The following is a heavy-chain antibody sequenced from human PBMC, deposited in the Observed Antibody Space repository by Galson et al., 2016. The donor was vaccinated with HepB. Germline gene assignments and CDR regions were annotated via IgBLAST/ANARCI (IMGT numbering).Heavy chain of an antibody. CDR3: ARQRGSPAAMGWFDP. D-gene: IGHD2-2*01. J-gene: IGHJ5*02. CDR2: IYYSGST. Sequence: SETLSLTCTVSGGSISSSSYYWGWIRQPPGKGLEWIGSIYYSGSTYYNPSLKSRVTISVDTSKNPFSLRLSSVTAADTAVYYCARQRGSPAAMGWFDPWGQGTLVTVSS. V-gene: IGHV4-39*01. CDR1: GGSISSSSYY.